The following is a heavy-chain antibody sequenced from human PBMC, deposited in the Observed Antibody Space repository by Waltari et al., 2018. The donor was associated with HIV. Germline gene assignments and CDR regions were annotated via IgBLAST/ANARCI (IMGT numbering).Heavy chain of an antibody. D-gene: IGHD3-22*01. V-gene: IGHV1-8*01. CDR1: GYPFTSYD. J-gene: IGHJ4*02. CDR3: ARVYYDSSGYYGAAGY. CDR2: VNPNSGNT. Sequence: QVQLVQSGAEVKKPGASVKVSCKASGYPFTSYDINWVRQATGQGLEWMGWVNPNSGNTGYAQKFQVIVTMTRNTSISTAFMEVSSLRSEDTAVYYCARVYYDSSGYYGAAGYWGQGTLVTVSS.